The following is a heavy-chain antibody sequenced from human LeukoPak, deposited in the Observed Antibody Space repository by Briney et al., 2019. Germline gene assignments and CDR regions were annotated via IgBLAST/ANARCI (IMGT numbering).Heavy chain of an antibody. Sequence: GRSLRLSCAASGFTFDDYAMHWVRQAPGKGLEWVSGISWNSGRTGYADSVKGRFTISRDNAKNSLYLQMNSLRAEDTALYYCAKAYSSGCFDYWGQGTLVTVSS. J-gene: IGHJ4*02. D-gene: IGHD6-19*01. CDR2: ISWNSGRT. V-gene: IGHV3-9*01. CDR1: GFTFDDYA. CDR3: AKAYSSGCFDY.